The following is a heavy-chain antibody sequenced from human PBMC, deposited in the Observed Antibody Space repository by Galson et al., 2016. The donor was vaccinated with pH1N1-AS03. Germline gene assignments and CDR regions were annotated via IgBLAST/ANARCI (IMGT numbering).Heavy chain of an antibody. V-gene: IGHV3-21*01. Sequence: SLRLSCAASRFTFSSYSMNWVRQAPGKGLEWVSSISISGSYVYYADSVKGRFTISRDNAKNSLYLHMNSLSAEDTAVYYCARRATDGYTSDYWGQGTLVTVSS. CDR2: ISISGSYV. D-gene: IGHD5-24*01. CDR1: RFTFSSYS. CDR3: ARRATDGYTSDY. J-gene: IGHJ4*02.